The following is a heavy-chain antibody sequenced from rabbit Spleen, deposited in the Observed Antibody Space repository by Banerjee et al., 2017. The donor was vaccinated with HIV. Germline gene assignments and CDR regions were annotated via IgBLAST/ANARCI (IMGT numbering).Heavy chain of an antibody. CDR1: GVSFSYSSY. Sequence: QEQLEESGGDLVKPGASLTLTCTASGVSFSYSSYMCWVRQAPGKGLEWIACIDAGSSGFSYFATWAKGRFTISKTSSTTVTLQMTSLTVADTATYFCARDAGSGDYIDVYFNLWGPGTLVTVS. J-gene: IGHJ4*01. CDR2: IDAGSSGFS. D-gene: IGHD8-1*01. CDR3: ARDAGSGDYIDVYFNL. V-gene: IGHV1S45*01.